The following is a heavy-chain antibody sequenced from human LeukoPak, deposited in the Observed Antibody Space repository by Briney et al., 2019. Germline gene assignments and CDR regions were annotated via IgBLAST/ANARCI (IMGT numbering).Heavy chain of an antibody. Sequence: PGGSLRLSCAASGFTFNTYWMDWVRQAPGKGLEWVAKIKQDGSEKLYVDSVKGRFTISRDNAKNSLYLQMNSLRAEDTAVYYCARGYDGGGYFQYWGQGTLVTVSS. CDR1: GFTFNTYW. D-gene: IGHD2-15*01. J-gene: IGHJ1*01. CDR3: ARGYDGGGYFQY. CDR2: IKQDGSEK. V-gene: IGHV3-7*01.